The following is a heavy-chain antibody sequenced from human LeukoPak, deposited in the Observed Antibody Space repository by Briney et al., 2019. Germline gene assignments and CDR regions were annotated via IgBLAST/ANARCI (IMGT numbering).Heavy chain of an antibody. J-gene: IGHJ4*02. D-gene: IGHD6-19*01. CDR1: GFTFSSYA. CDR2: ISGSGGST. CDR3: ARVLYSSGWYEGYDY. Sequence: GGSLRLSCAASGFTFSSYAMSWVRQAPGKGLEWISAISGSGGSTYYADSVKGRFTISRDNAKNSLYLQMNSLRAEDTAVYYCARVLYSSGWYEGYDYWGRGTLVTVSS. V-gene: IGHV3-23*01.